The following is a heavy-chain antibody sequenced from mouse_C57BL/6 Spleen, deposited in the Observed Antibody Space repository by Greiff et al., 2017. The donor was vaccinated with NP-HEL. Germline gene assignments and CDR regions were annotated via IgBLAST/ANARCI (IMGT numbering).Heavy chain of an antibody. CDR1: GFTFSSYT. CDR3: ARRDWGHWYFDV. Sequence: EVNVVESGGGLVKPGGSLKLSCAASGFTFSSYTMSWVRQTPEKRLEWVATISGGGGNTYYPDSVKGRFTISRDNAKNTLYLQMSSLRSEDTALYYCARRDWGHWYFDVWGTGTTVTVSS. J-gene: IGHJ1*03. D-gene: IGHD4-1*01. V-gene: IGHV5-9*01. CDR2: ISGGGGNT.